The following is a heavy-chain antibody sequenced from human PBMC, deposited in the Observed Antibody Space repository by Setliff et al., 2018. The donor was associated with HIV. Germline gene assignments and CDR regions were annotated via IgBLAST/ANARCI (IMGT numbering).Heavy chain of an antibody. J-gene: IGHJ3*01. CDR1: GDSATNSRYY. V-gene: IGHV4-39*07. Sequence: SETLSLTCTVSGDSATNSRYYWAWIRQPPGKGLEYIGSIHYDERTYYNPSLKSRDTISVDTSKKQFSLKLTSVTAADTALYFCVRGGAIPEGDVFDVWSLGKLVTVSS. CDR2: IHYDERT. CDR3: VRGGAIPEGDVFDV.